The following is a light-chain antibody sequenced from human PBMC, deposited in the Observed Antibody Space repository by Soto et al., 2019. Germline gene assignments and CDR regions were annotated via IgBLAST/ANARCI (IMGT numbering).Light chain of an antibody. CDR3: QQYDSSPKT. V-gene: IGKV3-20*01. J-gene: IGKJ1*01. CDR1: QSISNNH. CDR2: GTS. Sequence: EIVLTQSPGTLSLSPGERVTLSCRASQSISNNHLAWYQQKPGQAPRLLIHGTSNRATGIPVRFSGSGSGTDFTLTFSRLEPEDFAVYYCQQYDSSPKTFGQGTKVDIK.